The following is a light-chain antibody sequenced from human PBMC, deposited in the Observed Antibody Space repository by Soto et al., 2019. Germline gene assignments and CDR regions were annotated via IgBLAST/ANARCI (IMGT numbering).Light chain of an antibody. Sequence: EIVLTQSPGTLSLSPEERATLSCRASQTVSSTYLAWYQQKPGQAPRLLIDGASSRATGIPDRFSGSGSGTDFTLTISRLEPEDFAVYYYQQYGNLPLTFGGGTKVDIK. V-gene: IGKV3-20*01. J-gene: IGKJ4*01. CDR1: QTVSSTY. CDR2: GAS. CDR3: QQYGNLPLT.